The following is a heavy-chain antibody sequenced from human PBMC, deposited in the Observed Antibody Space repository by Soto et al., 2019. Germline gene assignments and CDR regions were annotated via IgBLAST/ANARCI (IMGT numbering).Heavy chain of an antibody. CDR3: AKVLLTYTSGWYHPHFDY. V-gene: IGHV3-30*18. D-gene: IGHD6-19*01. CDR1: GFSFSSYV. CDR2: VSNDGSNK. Sequence: GGSLRLSCAASGFSFSSYVMHWVRQAPGKGLEWVAVVSNDGSNKDYADSVKGRFTISRDNSKNTLYLQMNSLRAEDTAVYYCAKVLLTYTSGWYHPHFDYWGQGTLVTVSS. J-gene: IGHJ4*02.